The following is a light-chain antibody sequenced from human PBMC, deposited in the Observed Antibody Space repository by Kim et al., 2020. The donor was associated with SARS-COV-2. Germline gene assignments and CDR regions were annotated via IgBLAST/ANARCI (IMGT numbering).Light chain of an antibody. CDR2: ATS. J-gene: IGKJ5*01. CDR3: QQLDSYPIT. CDR1: QVISSY. V-gene: IGKV1-9*01. Sequence: IQLTQSPSSLSTSVGDRVTITCRASQVISSYVAWYQQKPGKAPKLLIYATSTLQTGVPSRFSGSGSETEFTPSISSLQPEDFATYYCQQLDSYPITFGQGTRLEIK.